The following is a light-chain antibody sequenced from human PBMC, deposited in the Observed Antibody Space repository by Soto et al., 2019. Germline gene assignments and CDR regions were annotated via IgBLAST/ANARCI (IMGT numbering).Light chain of an antibody. CDR3: QQYNSYAYT. V-gene: IGKV1-5*01. CDR1: QSISSW. J-gene: IGKJ2*01. CDR2: DAS. Sequence: DIQMTQSPSTLSASVGDRVTITCRASQSISSWLAWYQQKPGKAPKLLIYDASSLESGVPSRFSGSGSGTEFTLTISSLQREDCATYYCQQYNSYAYTFGQGTKLEIK.